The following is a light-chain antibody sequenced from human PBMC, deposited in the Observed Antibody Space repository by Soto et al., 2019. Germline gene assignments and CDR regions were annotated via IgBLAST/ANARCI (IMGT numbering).Light chain of an antibody. V-gene: IGKV3-20*01. Sequence: EIVLTQSPGTLSLSPGERATLSCRASQSVSSSYLAWYQQKPGQAPRLLIYGASSRATGIPDRFSGSGSGTDFTLTISRLEPEDFAVYYCHHYDSSPLTFDGGTTVEIK. CDR3: HHYDSSPLT. J-gene: IGKJ4*01. CDR1: QSVSSSY. CDR2: GAS.